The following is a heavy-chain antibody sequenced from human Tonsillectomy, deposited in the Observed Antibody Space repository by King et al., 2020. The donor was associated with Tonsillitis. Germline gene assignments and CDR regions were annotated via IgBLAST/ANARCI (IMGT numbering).Heavy chain of an antibody. D-gene: IGHD4-23*01. J-gene: IGHJ4*02. V-gene: IGHV4-31*01. Sequence: QLQESGPGLVKPSQTLSLTCTVSGGSISSGGYWWNWIRQHPGKGLEWIGYIYHSGRTYYNPSLKSLVTMSLDTSKNQFSVKLNSVTAADTAVYYCARSGVETSGHFDYWGQGTLVTVSS. CDR3: ARSGVETSGHFDY. CDR2: IYHSGRT. CDR1: GGSISSGGYW.